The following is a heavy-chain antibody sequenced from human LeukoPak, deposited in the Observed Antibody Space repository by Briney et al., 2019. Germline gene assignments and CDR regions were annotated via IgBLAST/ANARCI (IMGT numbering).Heavy chain of an antibody. V-gene: IGHV3-21*01. CDR3: TRDISPSSSDDY. CDR1: GFTFSSYT. J-gene: IGHJ4*02. Sequence: GGSLRLSCAASGFTFSSYTMNWVRQAPGKGLEWVSSISSSSSYIYYADSVKGRFTISRDYAKNSLYLQMNSLRAEDTAVYYCTRDISPSSSDDYWGQGTLVTVSS. CDR2: ISSSSSYI. D-gene: IGHD6-25*01.